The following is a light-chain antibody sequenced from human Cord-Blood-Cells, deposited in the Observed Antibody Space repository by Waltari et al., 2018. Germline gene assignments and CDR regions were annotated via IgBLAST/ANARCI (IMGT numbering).Light chain of an antibody. J-gene: IGKJ4*01. Sequence: EIAMTQSPATLSVSPGERATLSCRASQRVGSNLAWYQQKPGQAPRLLIYGASTRATGIPARFSGSGSGTEFTLTISSLQSEDFAVYYCQQYNNWPLTFGGGTKVEIK. CDR1: QRVGSN. CDR3: QQYNNWPLT. CDR2: GAS. V-gene: IGKV3-15*01.